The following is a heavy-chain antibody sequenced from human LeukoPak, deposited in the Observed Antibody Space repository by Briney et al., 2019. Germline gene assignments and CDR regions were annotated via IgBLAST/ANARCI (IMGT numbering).Heavy chain of an antibody. CDR2: ISAYNGIT. V-gene: IGHV1-18*01. CDR1: GYTFTSYG. CDR3: ARDGVDYGSGSYYYLDY. D-gene: IGHD3-10*01. Sequence: ASVKVSCKASGYTFTSYGISWVRQAPGQGLEWMGWISAYNGITNYAQKLQGRVTMTTDTSTSTAYMELRSLRSDDTAVYYCARDGVDYGSGSYYYLDYWGQGTLVTVSS. J-gene: IGHJ4*02.